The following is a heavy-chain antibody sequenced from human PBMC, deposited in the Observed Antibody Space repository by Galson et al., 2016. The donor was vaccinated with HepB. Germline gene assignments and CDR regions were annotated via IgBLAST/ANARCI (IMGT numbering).Heavy chain of an antibody. J-gene: IGHJ2*01. CDR3: ARAAVGENWYFDL. Sequence: ETLSLTCTVSGYPIRNGYFWGWVRQSPGKGLEWVGSMHQDGSTYYNPSLKSRVSTSVDTSKNQFSLNLNSVTAADTAVYFCARAAVGENWYFDLWGRGTLVTVSA. CDR1: GYPIRNGYF. V-gene: IGHV4-38-2*02. D-gene: IGHD3-10*01. CDR2: MHQDGST.